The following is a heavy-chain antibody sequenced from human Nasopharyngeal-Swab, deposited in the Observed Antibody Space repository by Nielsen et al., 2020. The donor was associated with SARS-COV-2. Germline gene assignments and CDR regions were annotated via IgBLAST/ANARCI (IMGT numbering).Heavy chain of an antibody. D-gene: IGHD5-18*01. CDR3: ARGGEYSYGFHTRRSYYMDV. Sequence: ASVKVSCKASGYTFTSYYMHWVRQAPGQGLEWMGIINPSGGSTSYAQKFQGRVTMTRDTSTSTVYMELSSLRSEDTAVCYCARGGEYSYGFHTRRSYYMDVWGKGTTVTVSS. CDR2: INPSGGST. CDR1: GYTFTSYY. V-gene: IGHV1-46*01. J-gene: IGHJ6*03.